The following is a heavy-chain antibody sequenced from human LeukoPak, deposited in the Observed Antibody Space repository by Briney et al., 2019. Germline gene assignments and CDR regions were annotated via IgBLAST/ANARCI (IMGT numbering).Heavy chain of an antibody. V-gene: IGHV3-11*04. J-gene: IGHJ6*03. Sequence: GGSLRLSCAASGFTFSDYYMSWIRQAPGKGLEWVSYISSSGSTIYYADSVKGRFTISRDNAKNSLYLQMNSLRAEDTAVYYCARTRSPYYYYYMDVWGKGTTVTVSS. CDR3: ARTRSPYYYYYMDV. CDR1: GFTFSDYY. CDR2: ISSSGSTI.